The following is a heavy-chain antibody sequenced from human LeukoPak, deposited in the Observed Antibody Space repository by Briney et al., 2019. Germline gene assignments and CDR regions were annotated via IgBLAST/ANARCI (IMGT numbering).Heavy chain of an antibody. D-gene: IGHD3-10*01. CDR2: IYYSGST. V-gene: IGHV4-59*01. Sequence: SETLSLTCTVSGGSISSYYWSWIRQPPGKGLEWIGYIYYSGSTNYNPSLKSRVTISVDTSKNQFSLKLSSVTAADTAVYYCASSNHSKRITMVRGVINAFDIWGQGTMVTVSS. CDR1: GGSISSYY. J-gene: IGHJ3*02. CDR3: ASSNHSKRITMVRGVINAFDI.